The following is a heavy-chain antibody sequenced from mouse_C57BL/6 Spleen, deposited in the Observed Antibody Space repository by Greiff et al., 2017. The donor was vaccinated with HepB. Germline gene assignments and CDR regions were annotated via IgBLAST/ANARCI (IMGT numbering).Heavy chain of an antibody. CDR2: IYPGDGDT. Sequence: QVQLQQSGPELVKPGASVKISCKASGYAFSSSWMNWVKQRPGKGLEWIGRIYPGDGDTNYNGKFKGKATLTADKSSSTAYMQLSSLTSEDSAVYFCARTGTITTVVATPFDYWGQGTTLTVSS. D-gene: IGHD1-1*01. CDR1: GYAFSSSW. CDR3: ARTGTITTVVATPFDY. V-gene: IGHV1-82*01. J-gene: IGHJ2*01.